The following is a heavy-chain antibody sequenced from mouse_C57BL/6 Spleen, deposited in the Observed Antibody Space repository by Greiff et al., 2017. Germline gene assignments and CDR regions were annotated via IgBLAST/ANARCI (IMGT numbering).Heavy chain of an antibody. Sequence: QVQLQQPGAGLVRPGTSVKLSCTASGYTFTSYWMHWVKQRPGQGLEWIGVIDPSDSYTNYNQKFKGKGTLTVDTSYSTAYMQLSSLTSEDSAVYYCASDPDFDYWGQGTTLTVSS. J-gene: IGHJ2*01. CDR1: GYTFTSYW. CDR3: ASDPDFDY. V-gene: IGHV1-59*01. CDR2: IDPSDSYT.